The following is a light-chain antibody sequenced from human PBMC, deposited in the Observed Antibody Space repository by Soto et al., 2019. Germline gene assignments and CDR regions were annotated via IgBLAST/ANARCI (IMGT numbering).Light chain of an antibody. Sequence: QSALTQPASVSGSPGQSITISCTGTSSDVGGYNYVSWYQQHPGKAPKLMIYEVSNRPSGVSNRFSGSKSGNTASLTISGLQAEDEADYYCSSYTSSSTHHGVFGGGTKLTVL. CDR2: EVS. J-gene: IGLJ3*02. V-gene: IGLV2-14*01. CDR3: SSYTSSSTHHGV. CDR1: SSDVGGYNY.